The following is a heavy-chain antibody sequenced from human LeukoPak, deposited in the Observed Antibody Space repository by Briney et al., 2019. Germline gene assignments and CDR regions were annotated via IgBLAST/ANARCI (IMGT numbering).Heavy chain of an antibody. CDR2: ISSRSSYI. V-gene: IGHV3-21*01. CDR3: ARGSSTNVEYYFDY. D-gene: IGHD2-2*01. J-gene: IGHJ4*02. CDR1: GFTFSSYS. Sequence: GGSLRLSCAASGFTFSSYSMNCVRQAPGKGLEWVSSISSRSSYIYYADSVKGRFTISRDNAKNSLYLQMNSLRAEDTAVYYCARGSSTNVEYYFDYWGQGTLVTVSS.